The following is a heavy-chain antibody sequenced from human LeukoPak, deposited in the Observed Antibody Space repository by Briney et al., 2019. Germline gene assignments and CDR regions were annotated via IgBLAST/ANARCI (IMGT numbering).Heavy chain of an antibody. CDR2: ISGSGGST. J-gene: IGHJ4*02. CDR3: AKAPRRITMLVLVIPYSDY. CDR1: GFTFSSYA. D-gene: IGHD3-22*01. V-gene: IGHV3-23*01. Sequence: GGSLRLSCAAAGFTFSSYAMSWVRQAPGKGLEWVSAISGSGGSTYYADSVKGRFTISRDNSKNTLYLQMNSLRAEDTAVYYCAKAPRRITMLVLVIPYSDYWGQGTLVTVSS.